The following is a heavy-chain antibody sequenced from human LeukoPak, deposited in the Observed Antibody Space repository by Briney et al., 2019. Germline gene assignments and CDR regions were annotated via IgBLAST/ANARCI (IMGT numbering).Heavy chain of an antibody. CDR1: GGTFIRYV. CDR3: ARGIHLWSPIDY. D-gene: IGHD5-18*01. Sequence: ASVKVSFKATGGTFIRYVISWVGQAPGQGREWIGTIIPILCLATYAQKFHGCITITANKSTSTAYIELGSLRSEDTAVYCCARGIHLWSPIDYWGQGTLVTVSS. V-gene: IGHV1-69*04. J-gene: IGHJ4*02. CDR2: IIPILCLA.